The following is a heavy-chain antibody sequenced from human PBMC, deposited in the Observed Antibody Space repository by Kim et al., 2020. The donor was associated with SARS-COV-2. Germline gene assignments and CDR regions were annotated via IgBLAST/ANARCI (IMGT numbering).Heavy chain of an antibody. V-gene: IGHV1-3*01. CDR3: ARAGGSGCYPGGSGWYPVHYFDY. CDR2: INAGNGNT. CDR1: GYTFTSYA. J-gene: IGHJ4*02. D-gene: IGHD6-19*01. Sequence: ASVKVSCKASGYTFTSYAMHWVRQAPGQRLEWMGWINAGNGNTKYSQKFQGRVTITRDTSASTAYMELSSLRSEDTAVYYCARAGGSGCYPGGSGWYPVHYFDYWGQGTLVTVSS.